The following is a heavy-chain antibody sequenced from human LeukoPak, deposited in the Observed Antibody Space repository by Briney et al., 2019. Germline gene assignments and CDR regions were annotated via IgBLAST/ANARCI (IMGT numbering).Heavy chain of an antibody. J-gene: IGHJ4*02. Sequence: GGSLRLSCAASGFTFDDYAMHWVRQAPGKGLEWVSGISWNSGSIGYADSVKGRFTISRDNAKNSLYLQMNSLRAEDTALYYCAKAMIAVAGTAHFDYWGQGTLVTVSS. V-gene: IGHV3-9*01. CDR1: GFTFDDYA. CDR3: AKAMIAVAGTAHFDY. CDR2: ISWNSGSI. D-gene: IGHD6-19*01.